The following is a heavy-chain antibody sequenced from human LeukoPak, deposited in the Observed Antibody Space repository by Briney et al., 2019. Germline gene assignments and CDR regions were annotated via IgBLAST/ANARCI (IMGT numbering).Heavy chain of an antibody. CDR3: ARGHEKGIAVAKSHYYMDV. D-gene: IGHD6-19*01. V-gene: IGHV1-46*01. J-gene: IGHJ6*03. CDR1: GYTFTSYY. Sequence: ASVKVSCKASGYTFTSYYMHWVRQAPGQGLEWMGIINPSGGSTSYAQKFQGRVTITRNTSISTAYMELSSLRSEDTAVYYCARGHEKGIAVAKSHYYMDVWGKGTTVTVSS. CDR2: INPSGGST.